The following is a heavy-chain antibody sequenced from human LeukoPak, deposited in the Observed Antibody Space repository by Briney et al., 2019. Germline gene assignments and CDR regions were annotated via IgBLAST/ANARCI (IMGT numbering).Heavy chain of an antibody. J-gene: IGHJ4*02. Sequence: GGSLRLSCAASGFTFSSYSMNWVRQAPGKGLEWVSAISGSGGSTYYADSVKGRFTISRDNSKNTLYLQMNSLRAEDTAVYYCAKDLRGSPYDYWGQGTLVTVSS. D-gene: IGHD3-10*01. V-gene: IGHV3-23*01. CDR2: ISGSGGST. CDR1: GFTFSSYS. CDR3: AKDLRGSPYDY.